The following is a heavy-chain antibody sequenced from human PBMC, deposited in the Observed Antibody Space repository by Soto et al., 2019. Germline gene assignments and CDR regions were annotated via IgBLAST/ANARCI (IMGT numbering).Heavy chain of an antibody. CDR1: SGSFSGYY. CDR2: ISHSGST. V-gene: IGHV4-34*01. D-gene: IGHD3-10*01. Sequence: SETLSLTCAVYSGSFSGYYWTWIRQPPGKGLEWIGEISHSGSTNYSPSLKSRITLSVDTSKHQFSLKLNSVTAADTAVYYCARGRYGSGSSGFDYWGQGIPVTVSS. J-gene: IGHJ4*02. CDR3: ARGRYGSGSSGFDY.